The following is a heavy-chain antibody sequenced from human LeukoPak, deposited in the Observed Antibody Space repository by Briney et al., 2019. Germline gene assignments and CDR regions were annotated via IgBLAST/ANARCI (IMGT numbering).Heavy chain of an antibody. CDR2: IYCGDSDT. Sequence: GESLKISCKGSGYSFSTNWIGWVRQMPGKGLEWMGVIYCGDSDTRYSPSFQGQVTISADQSISTAYLQWSSLKASDTAMYYCARYDTSGYYFDYWGQGTPVTVSS. D-gene: IGHD3-22*01. V-gene: IGHV5-51*01. CDR1: GYSFSTNW. J-gene: IGHJ4*02. CDR3: ARYDTSGYYFDY.